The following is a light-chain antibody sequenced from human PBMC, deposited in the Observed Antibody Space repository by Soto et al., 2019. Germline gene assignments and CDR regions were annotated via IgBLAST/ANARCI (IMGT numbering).Light chain of an antibody. J-gene: IGKJ1*01. CDR3: QQYNNWLWT. V-gene: IGKV3-15*01. Sequence: EIVMTQSPATLSVSPGERATLSCRASQSVNSNLVWYQQKPGQAPRLLIYGASTRATGIPGRFSGSGYGTEFPLTNSSLQSEDFAVYYCQQYNNWLWTFGQGTKVEIK. CDR2: GAS. CDR1: QSVNSN.